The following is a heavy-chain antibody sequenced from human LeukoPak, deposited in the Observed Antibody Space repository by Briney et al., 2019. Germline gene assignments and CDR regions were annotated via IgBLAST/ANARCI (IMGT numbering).Heavy chain of an antibody. V-gene: IGHV3-21*01. Sequence: GGSLRLSCAASGFTFTTYSMTWVRQAPGKGLEWVSSISSSSSYIYYADSMKGRFTISRDNAKNSLYLQMNSLRAEDTAVYYCASHSSFDYWGQGTLVTVSS. CDR2: ISSSSSYI. CDR3: ASHSSFDY. CDR1: GFTFTTYS. D-gene: IGHD2-21*01. J-gene: IGHJ4*02.